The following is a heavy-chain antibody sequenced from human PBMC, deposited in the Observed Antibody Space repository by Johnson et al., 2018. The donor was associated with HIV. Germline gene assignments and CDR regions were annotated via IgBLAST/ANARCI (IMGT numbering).Heavy chain of an antibody. CDR2: ISWNSGSI. J-gene: IGHJ3*02. V-gene: IGHV3-20*04. CDR3: AKPDRITMIVVDPLNASDI. D-gene: IGHD3-22*01. Sequence: VQLVESGGGVVRPGGSLRLSCAASGFTVSSNEMSWVRQAPGKGLEWVSGISWNSGSIGYADSVKGRFTISRDNAKNTLYLQMKSLRADDTAVYYCAKPDRITMIVVDPLNASDIWGQGTMVTVSS. CDR1: GFTVSSNE.